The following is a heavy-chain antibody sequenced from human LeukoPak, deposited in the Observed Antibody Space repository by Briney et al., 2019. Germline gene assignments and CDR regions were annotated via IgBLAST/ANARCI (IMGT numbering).Heavy chain of an antibody. V-gene: IGHV1-69*13. CDR2: IIPIFGTA. J-gene: IGHJ4*02. D-gene: IGHD6-13*01. CDR3: ARSIAAAGYYFDY. CDR1: GGTFSSYA. Sequence: SVKVSCKASGGTFSSYAISWVRQAPGQGLEWMGGIIPIFGTANYAQKFQGRVTITADESTSTAYMELSSLRSEDTAVYYCARSIAAAGYYFDYWGQGTLVTVSS.